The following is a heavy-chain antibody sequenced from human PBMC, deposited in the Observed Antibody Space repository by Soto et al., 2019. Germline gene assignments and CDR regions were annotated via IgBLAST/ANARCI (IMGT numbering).Heavy chain of an antibody. J-gene: IGHJ1*01. CDR2: IWYDGSNK. CDR3: AIDRASGEIKYFQH. CDR1: GFTFSSYG. V-gene: IGHV3-33*01. Sequence: QVQLVESGGGVVQPGRSLRLSCAASGFTFSSYGMHWVRQAPGKGLEWVAFIWYDGSNKYYADSVKGRFTISRDNSKNTLFLQMNSLRAEDTAVYYCAIDRASGEIKYFQHWGQGTLVTVSS.